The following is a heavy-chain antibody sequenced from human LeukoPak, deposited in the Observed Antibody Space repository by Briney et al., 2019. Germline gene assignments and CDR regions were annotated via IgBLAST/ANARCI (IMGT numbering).Heavy chain of an antibody. CDR3: AKDRGVIVPAGMAT. Sequence: GGSLRLSCAASGFTFNNYAMSWVRQAPGKGLEWVSVISGSGGSTYYADSVKGRFTISRDNSKNTLYLQMNSLSAEETAVYYCAKDRGVIVPAGMATWGQGTLVTVSS. CDR1: GFTFNNYA. D-gene: IGHD2-2*01. J-gene: IGHJ5*02. CDR2: ISGSGGST. V-gene: IGHV3-23*01.